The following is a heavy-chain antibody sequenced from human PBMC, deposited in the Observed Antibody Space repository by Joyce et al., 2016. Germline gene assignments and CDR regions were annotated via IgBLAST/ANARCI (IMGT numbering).Heavy chain of an antibody. CDR2: ITNSEAT. CDR1: SGPFSGFF. Sequence: QVQLQQWGAGLLKTSETLSLTCAVYSGPFSGFFWSWVRQPPGKGLEWIGDITNSEATHYNPSLKSRLTMSVDTSRKEFSLKLSSVTVADIAIYYCARSQWLAPLMYWGQGTPVTVSS. CDR3: ARSQWLAPLMY. J-gene: IGHJ4*02. V-gene: IGHV4-34*02. D-gene: IGHD6-19*01.